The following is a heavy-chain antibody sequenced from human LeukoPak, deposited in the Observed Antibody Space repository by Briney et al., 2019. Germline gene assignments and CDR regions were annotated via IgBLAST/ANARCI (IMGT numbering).Heavy chain of an antibody. Sequence: ASVKVSCKASGYTFTGSYLHWVRQAPGQRLDWMGWINPDSGGTNIAHNFQGRVTITRDTSISTAYMELSSLRSDDTAMYYCARDPGLMVYAISSTAYYFDYWGQGTLVTVSS. J-gene: IGHJ4*02. CDR3: ARDPGLMVYAISSTAYYFDY. CDR1: GYTFTGSY. D-gene: IGHD2-8*01. CDR2: INPDSGGT. V-gene: IGHV1-2*02.